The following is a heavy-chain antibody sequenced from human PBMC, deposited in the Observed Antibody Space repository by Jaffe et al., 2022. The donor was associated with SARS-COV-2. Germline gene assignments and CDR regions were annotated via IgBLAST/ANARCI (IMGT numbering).Heavy chain of an antibody. V-gene: IGHV3-15*01. D-gene: IGHD2-15*01. J-gene: IGHJ4*02. Sequence: EVQLVESGGGLVKPGGSLRLSCAASGFTFSNAWMSWVRQAPGKGLEWVGRIKSKTDGGTTDYAAPVKGRFTISRDDSKNTLYLQMNSLKTEDTAVYYCTTGIVVVVAAIVDYWGQGTLVTVSS. CDR1: GFTFSNAW. CDR3: TTGIVVVVAAIVDY. CDR2: IKSKTDGGTT.